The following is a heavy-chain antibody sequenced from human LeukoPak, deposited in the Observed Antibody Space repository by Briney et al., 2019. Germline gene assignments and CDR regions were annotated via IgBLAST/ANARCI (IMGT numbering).Heavy chain of an antibody. V-gene: IGHV3-48*03. Sequence: PGGSLRLSCAASGFTFSSYEMNWVRQAPGKGLEWVSYISSSGSITYYADSVKGRFTISRDNAKSSLYLQMNSLSAEDTALYYCVCGSGSYWFDPWGQGTLVTVSS. D-gene: IGHD3-10*01. CDR3: VCGSGSYWFDP. J-gene: IGHJ5*02. CDR2: ISSSGSIT. CDR1: GFTFSSYE.